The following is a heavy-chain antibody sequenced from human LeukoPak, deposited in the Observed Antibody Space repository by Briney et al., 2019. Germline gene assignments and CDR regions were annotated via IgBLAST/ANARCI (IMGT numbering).Heavy chain of an antibody. CDR2: INWNGGST. CDR1: GFTFTNAW. V-gene: IGHV3-20*04. D-gene: IGHD3-22*01. CDR3: ARGAYYYDSKCGDY. J-gene: IGHJ4*02. Sequence: GGSLRLSCEASGFTFTNAWMIWVRQAPGKGPEWVSGINWNGGSTGYADSVKGRFTISRDNAKNSLYLQMNSLRAEDTALYYCARGAYYYDSKCGDYWGQGTLVTVSS.